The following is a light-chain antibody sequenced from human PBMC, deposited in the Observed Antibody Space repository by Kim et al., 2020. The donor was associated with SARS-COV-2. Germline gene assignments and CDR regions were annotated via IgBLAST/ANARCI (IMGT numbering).Light chain of an antibody. V-gene: IGLV2-11*01. J-gene: IGLJ2*01. Sequence: QSALTQPRSVSGSPGQSVTISCTGTSSDVADYNYVSWYQQRPGKAPKLMIYDVNKRPSGVPDRFSGSKSGNTASLTISGLQAEDEADYYCCSYAGSYTLIFGGGTKVTVL. CDR3: CSYAGSYTLI. CDR2: DVN. CDR1: SSDVADYNY.